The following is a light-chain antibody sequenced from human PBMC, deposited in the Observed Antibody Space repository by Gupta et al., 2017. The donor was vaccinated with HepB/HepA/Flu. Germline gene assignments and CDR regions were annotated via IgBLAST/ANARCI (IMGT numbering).Light chain of an antibody. CDR2: DAS. J-gene: IGKJ2*01. CDR1: QDISNY. V-gene: IGKV1-33*01. CDR3: QQYNNRPLYT. Sequence: DIQMTQSPSSLSASLRDRVTITCQASQDISNYLNWYQHKPGKAPRLLIYDASNLQTGVPSRFSGSGSGTDFTFTISSLQPEDIATYYCQQYNNRPLYTFGQGTKLEIK.